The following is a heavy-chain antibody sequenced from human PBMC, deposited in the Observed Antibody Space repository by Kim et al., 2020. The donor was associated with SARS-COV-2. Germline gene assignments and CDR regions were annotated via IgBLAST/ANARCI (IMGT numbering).Heavy chain of an antibody. CDR1: GYTFTSYA. Sequence: ASVKVSCKASGYTFTSYAMHWVRQAPGQRLEWMGWINAGNGNTKYSQKFQGRVTITRDTSASTAYMELSSLRSEDTAVYYCATIPGGSGSYSPYYYYGMDVGGQGTTVTVSS. CDR3: ATIPGGSGSYSPYYYYGMDV. D-gene: IGHD1-26*01. CDR2: INAGNGNT. V-gene: IGHV1-3*01. J-gene: IGHJ6*02.